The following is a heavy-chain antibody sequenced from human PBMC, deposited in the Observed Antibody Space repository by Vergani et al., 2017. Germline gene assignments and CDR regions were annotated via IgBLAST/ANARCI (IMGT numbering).Heavy chain of an antibody. J-gene: IGHJ4*02. CDR2: ISARYPST. D-gene: IGHD3-22*01. CDR1: GFSFSSAW. CDR3: ARLSYDTTPYLQGGYDC. V-gene: IGHV3-23*04. Sequence: QLVESGGGLVQPGGSLRLSCAASGFSFSSAWMSWVRQAPGKGLEWVSAISARYPSTYYADSVKGRFTISRDNSKNMLYLQMNSLRAEDTAVYYCARLSYDTTPYLQGGYDCWGQGTLVSVSS.